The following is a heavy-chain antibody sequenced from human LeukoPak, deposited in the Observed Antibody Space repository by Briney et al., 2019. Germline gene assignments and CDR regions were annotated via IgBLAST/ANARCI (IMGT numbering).Heavy chain of an antibody. Sequence: ASVKVSCKASGYTFTSYYMHWVRQAPGQGLEWMGIINPSGGSTSYAQKFQGRVTMTRDTSTSTVYMELSSLRSEDTAVYYCARVAVWFGVEFRIPAHAFDIWGQGTMVTVSS. D-gene: IGHD3-10*01. J-gene: IGHJ3*02. V-gene: IGHV1-46*01. CDR1: GYTFTSYY. CDR3: ARVAVWFGVEFRIPAHAFDI. CDR2: INPSGGST.